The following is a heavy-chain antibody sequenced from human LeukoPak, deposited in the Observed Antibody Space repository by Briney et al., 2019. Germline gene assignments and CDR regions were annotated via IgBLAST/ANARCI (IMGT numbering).Heavy chain of an antibody. Sequence: ASVKVSCKASGGTSSSYAISWVRQAPGQGLEWMGGIIPIFGTANYAQKFQGRVTITADKSTSTAHMELSSLRSEDTAVYYCARVLGVVPAAMSYYGMDVWGKGTTVTVSS. CDR1: GGTSSSYA. V-gene: IGHV1-69*06. CDR2: IIPIFGTA. J-gene: IGHJ6*04. CDR3: ARVLGVVPAAMSYYGMDV. D-gene: IGHD2-2*01.